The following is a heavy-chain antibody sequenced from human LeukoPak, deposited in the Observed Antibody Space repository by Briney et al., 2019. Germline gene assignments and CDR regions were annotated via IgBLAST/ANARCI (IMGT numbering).Heavy chain of an antibody. J-gene: IGHJ4*02. V-gene: IGHV4-59*08. Sequence: PSETLSLTCTVSGGSISSYYWSWIRQPPGKGLEWIGYIYYGGSTNYNPSLKSRVTISVDTSKNQFSLKLSSVTAADTAVYYCARTSSSSSAGPFDYWGQGTLVTVSS. CDR3: ARTSSSSSAGPFDY. CDR2: IYYGGST. CDR1: GGSISSYY. D-gene: IGHD6-6*01.